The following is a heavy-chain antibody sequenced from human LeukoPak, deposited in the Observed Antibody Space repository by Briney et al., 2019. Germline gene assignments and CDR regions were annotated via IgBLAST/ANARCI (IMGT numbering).Heavy chain of an antibody. Sequence: XXASGFTFSSYNRNWVRQTPGQGLEWVSSINSGSSHIYYADSVKGGFTISRDNAKNSLDIQMNSLRAEETAVYYXXXXXXXXXXXXXXYXXXXVWGKGXTXTISS. CDR3: XXXXXXXXXXXXXYXXXXV. CDR2: INSGSSHI. CDR1: GFTFSSYN. J-gene: IGHJ6*03. V-gene: IGHV3-21*01.